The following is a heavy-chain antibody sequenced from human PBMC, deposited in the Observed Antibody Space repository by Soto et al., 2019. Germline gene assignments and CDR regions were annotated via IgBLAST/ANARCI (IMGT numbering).Heavy chain of an antibody. CDR1: GYTFTSYG. D-gene: IGHD2-8*01. Sequence: ASVKVSCKASGYTFTSYGISWVRQAPGQGLEWMGWISAYNGNTNYAQKLQGRVTMTTDTSTSTAYMELRSLRSDDTVVYYCARYCTNGVCYDAFDIWGQGTMVTVSS. CDR2: ISAYNGNT. J-gene: IGHJ3*02. CDR3: ARYCTNGVCYDAFDI. V-gene: IGHV1-18*01.